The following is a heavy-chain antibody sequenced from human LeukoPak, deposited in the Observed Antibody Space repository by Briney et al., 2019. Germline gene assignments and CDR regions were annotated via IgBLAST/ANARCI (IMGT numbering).Heavy chain of an antibody. V-gene: IGHV3-30*03. Sequence: GGSLRLSCAASGFTFSSYGMHWVRQAPGKGLEWVAVISYDGSNKYYTDSVKGRFTISRDNPKNTLYLQMSSLRPEDTAVYYCAGRAGDWFHFDYWGQGTLLTVSS. J-gene: IGHJ4*02. D-gene: IGHD7-27*01. CDR1: GFTFSSYG. CDR2: ISYDGSNK. CDR3: AGRAGDWFHFDY.